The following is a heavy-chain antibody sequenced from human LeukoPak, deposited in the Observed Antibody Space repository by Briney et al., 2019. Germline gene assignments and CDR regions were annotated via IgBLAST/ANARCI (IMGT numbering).Heavy chain of an antibody. CDR3: ASGRITMVRGVDGMDA. CDR2: IIPILGIA. V-gene: IGHV1-69*04. CDR1: GGTFSSYA. J-gene: IGHJ6*02. D-gene: IGHD3-10*01. Sequence: ASVKVSCKASGGTFSSYAISWVRQAPGQGLEWMGRIIPILGIANYAQKFQGRVTITADKSTSTAYMELSSLRSEDTAVYYCASGRITMVRGVDGMDAWGQGTTVTVSS.